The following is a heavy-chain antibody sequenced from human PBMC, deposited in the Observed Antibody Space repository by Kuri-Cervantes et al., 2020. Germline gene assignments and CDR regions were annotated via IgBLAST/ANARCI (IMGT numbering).Heavy chain of an antibody. J-gene: IGHJ6*02. Sequence: GGSLRLSCVASGFTFSSYGMHWVRQAPGKGLEWVAVISYDGSNKYYADSVKGRFTISRDNSKNTLYLQMNSLRAEDTAVYYCAKPTLMEGYYYYGMDVWGQGTTVTVSS. CDR2: ISYDGSNK. V-gene: IGHV3-30*18. CDR1: GFTFSSYG. CDR3: AKPTLMEGYYYYGMDV. D-gene: IGHD2-8*01.